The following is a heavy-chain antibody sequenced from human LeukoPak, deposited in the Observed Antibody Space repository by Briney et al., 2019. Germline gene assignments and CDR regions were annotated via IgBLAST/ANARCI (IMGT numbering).Heavy chain of an antibody. D-gene: IGHD6-19*01. CDR3: ARVNGSSGWLPVGSYNY. Sequence: ASVKVSCKASGYTFTGYYMHWVRQAPGQGLEWMGRINPNSGGTNYAQKFQGRVTMTRDTSISTAHMELSRLRSDDTAVYYCARVNGSSGWLPVGSYNYWGQGTLVTVSS. J-gene: IGHJ4*02. CDR2: INPNSGGT. V-gene: IGHV1-2*06. CDR1: GYTFTGYY.